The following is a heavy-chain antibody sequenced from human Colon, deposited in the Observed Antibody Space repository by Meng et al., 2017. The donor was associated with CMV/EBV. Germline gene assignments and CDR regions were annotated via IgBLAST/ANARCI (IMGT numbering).Heavy chain of an antibody. CDR2: IYSGGST. Sequence: GGSLRLSCAASGFTVSSNYMSWVRQAPGKGLEWVSVIYSGGSTYYADSVKGRFTISRDNSKNTLYLQMNSLRAEDTAVYYCARDYYGAGSDFILQFWGQGTLVTVSS. CDR3: ARDYYGAGSDFILQF. CDR1: GFTVSSNY. V-gene: IGHV3-53*01. J-gene: IGHJ4*02. D-gene: IGHD3-10*01.